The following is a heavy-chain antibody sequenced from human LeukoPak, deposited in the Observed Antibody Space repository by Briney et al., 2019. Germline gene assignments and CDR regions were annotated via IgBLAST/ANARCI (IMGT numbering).Heavy chain of an antibody. D-gene: IGHD2-2*01. CDR1: GGSISSGDYY. V-gene: IGHV4-30-4*01. CDR2: IYYSGST. Sequence: SSQTLSLTCTVSGGSISSGDYYWSWIRQPPGKGLEWIGYIYYSGSTYYNPSLKSRVTISVDTSKNQFSLKLSSVTAADTAVYYCARGGKRCSSTSCYANYYYYGMDVWGQGTTVTVSS. J-gene: IGHJ6*02. CDR3: ARGGKRCSSTSCYANYYYYGMDV.